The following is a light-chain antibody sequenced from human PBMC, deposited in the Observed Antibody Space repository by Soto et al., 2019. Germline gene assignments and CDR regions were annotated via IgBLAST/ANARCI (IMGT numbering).Light chain of an antibody. CDR2: GAS. CDR1: QSVSSN. J-gene: IGKJ4*01. V-gene: IGKV3-15*01. CDR3: QQYDNWLT. Sequence: EIVLTQSPGTLSLSPGERATLSCRASQSVSSNLAWYQQKPGQAPRLLIYGASTRATGIPATFSGSGSGTEFTLTISSLQSEDFAVYYCQQYDNWLTFGGGTKVDIK.